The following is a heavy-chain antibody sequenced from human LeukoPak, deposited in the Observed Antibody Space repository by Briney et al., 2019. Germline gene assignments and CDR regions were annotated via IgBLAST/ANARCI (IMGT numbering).Heavy chain of an antibody. CDR1: GFTFSNYA. V-gene: IGHV3-23*01. J-gene: IGHJ6*03. CDR3: AKETYGDHPHYMDV. Sequence: GGSLRLSCAASGFTFSNYAMSWVRRAPGKGLEWVSAISATGSTTYYADSGKGRFTISRDSPRNTLYLQMNSLRAEDTAVYSCAKETYGDHPHYMDVWGKGTTVTVSS. CDR2: ISATGSTT. D-gene: IGHD4-17*01.